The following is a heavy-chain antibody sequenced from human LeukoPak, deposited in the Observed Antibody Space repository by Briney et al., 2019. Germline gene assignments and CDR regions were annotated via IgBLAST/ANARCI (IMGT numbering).Heavy chain of an antibody. CDR3: ARPSGYSSGWADYFDY. Sequence: ASVKVSCKASGGTFSSYAISWVRQATGQGLGWMGGIIPIFGTANYAQKFQGRVTITADESTSTAYMELSSLRSEDTAVYYCARPSGYSSGWADYFDYWGQGTLVTVSS. D-gene: IGHD6-19*01. V-gene: IGHV1-69*13. CDR1: GGTFSSYA. CDR2: IIPIFGTA. J-gene: IGHJ4*02.